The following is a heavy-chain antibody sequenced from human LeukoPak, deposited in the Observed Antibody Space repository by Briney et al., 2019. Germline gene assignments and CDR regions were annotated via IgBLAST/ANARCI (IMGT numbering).Heavy chain of an antibody. CDR2: ISGKDGHT. D-gene: IGHD6-25*01. V-gene: IGHV1-18*04. CDR1: GYTFTSFG. J-gene: IGHJ5*02. CDR3: ARDGELGAALGGASYFWLDP. Sequence: ATVKVSCKASGYTFTSFGINWLRQAPGQGLEWMGWISGKDGHTRYAQKFQGGGTMTIDASTSTAYMELRSLTSDDTAVYYCARDGELGAALGGASYFWLDPWGQGTLVTVSS.